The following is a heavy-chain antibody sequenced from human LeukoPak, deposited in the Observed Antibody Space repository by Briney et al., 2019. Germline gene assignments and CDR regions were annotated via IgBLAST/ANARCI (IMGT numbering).Heavy chain of an antibody. V-gene: IGHV3-7*03. J-gene: IGHJ4*02. D-gene: IGHD6-19*01. CDR3: ATHTSSGWLY. CDR2: IKQDANEK. CDR1: GFTFRSYR. Sequence: GGSLRLSCAASGFTFRSYRMSWVRQAPGKGLEWVANIKQDANEKYYVDSVKGRFTISRDNAKNSLYLQINSLRAEDTAVYYCATHTSSGWLYWGQGTLVTFSS.